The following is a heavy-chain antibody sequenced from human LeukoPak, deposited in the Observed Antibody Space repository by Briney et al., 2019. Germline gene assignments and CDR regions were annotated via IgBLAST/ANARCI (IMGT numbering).Heavy chain of an antibody. CDR3: ARSYYQSPYYYYMDV. CDR1: GGSISSYY. CDR2: IYYSGST. V-gene: IGHV4-59*01. D-gene: IGHD1-26*01. J-gene: IGHJ6*03. Sequence: SETLSLTCTVSGGSISSYYWNWIRQPPGQGLEWIGYIYYSGSTNYNPSLESRVTISVDTSKNQFSLKLSSVTAADTAVYYCARSYYQSPYYYYMDVWGKGTTVTVSS.